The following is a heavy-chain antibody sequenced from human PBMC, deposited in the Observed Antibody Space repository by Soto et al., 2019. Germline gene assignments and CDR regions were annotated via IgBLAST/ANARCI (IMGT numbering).Heavy chain of an antibody. J-gene: IGHJ6*02. CDR2: LYYSGST. CDR1: GGSVTSYY. CDR3: ERGADYTQFSSYHYGLDV. D-gene: IGHD4-4*01. V-gene: IGHV4-59*02. Sequence: SETLSLTCTVSGGSVTSYYWSWIRQPPGKGMEWIGYLYYSGSTSYNPSLKSRVTMSVDMSKNQFSLTVTSVTAADTAVYFCERGADYTQFSSYHYGLDVWGQGTTVTVSS.